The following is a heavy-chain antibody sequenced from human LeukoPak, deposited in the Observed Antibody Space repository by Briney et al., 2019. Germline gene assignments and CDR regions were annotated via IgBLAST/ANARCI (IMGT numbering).Heavy chain of an antibody. CDR2: MNPNSGNT. CDR1: GYTFTSYD. J-gene: IGHJ5*02. CDR3: ASLDFAYNWFDP. V-gene: IGHV1-8*01. D-gene: IGHD3-3*01. Sequence: ASVKVSCKASGYTFTSYDINWVRQATGRGLEWMGWMNPNSGNTGYAQKFQGRVTITADESTSTAYMELSSLRSEDTAVYYCASLDFAYNWFDPWGQGTLVTVSS.